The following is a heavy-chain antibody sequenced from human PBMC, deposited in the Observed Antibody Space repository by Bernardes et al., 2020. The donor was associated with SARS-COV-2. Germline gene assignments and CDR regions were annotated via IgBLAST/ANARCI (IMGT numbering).Heavy chain of an antibody. CDR2: IHYGGST. CDR3: ARGGRGDYGPLDY. V-gene: IGHV4-39*01. J-gene: IGHJ4*02. CDR1: GGAISSISYY. D-gene: IGHD4-17*01. Sequence: SETLSLTCTVSGGAISSISYYWGWIRQPPGKGLEWIGSIHYGGSTYYNPSLKSRVTLSVDSSKNQFSLKLSSVTAADTAVYYCARGGRGDYGPLDYWGQGTLVTVSS.